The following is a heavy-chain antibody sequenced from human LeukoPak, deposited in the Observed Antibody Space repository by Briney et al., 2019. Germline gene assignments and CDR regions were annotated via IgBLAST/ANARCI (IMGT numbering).Heavy chain of an antibody. J-gene: IGHJ4*02. Sequence: GGSLRLSCAASGFTFDDYAMHWVRQAPGKGLEWVSGISWNSGSIGYADSVKGRFTISRDNAKNSLYLQMNSLRAEDTAVYYCARDGSTYCSGGSCYSGYFDYWGQGTLVTVSS. V-gene: IGHV3-9*01. CDR1: GFTFDDYA. CDR3: ARDGSTYCSGGSCYSGYFDY. CDR2: ISWNSGSI. D-gene: IGHD2-15*01.